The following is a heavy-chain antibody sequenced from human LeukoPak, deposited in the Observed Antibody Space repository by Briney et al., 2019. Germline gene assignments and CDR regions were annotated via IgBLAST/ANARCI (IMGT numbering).Heavy chain of an antibody. Sequence: GGSLRLSCAAPGFTFSSYWMHWVRQAPGKGLVWVSRINSDGSSTSYADSVKGRFTISRDNAKNTLYLQMNSLRAEDTAVYYCARGYCSGGSCYPFDYWGQGTLVTVSS. CDR2: INSDGSST. D-gene: IGHD2-15*01. CDR1: GFTFSSYW. J-gene: IGHJ4*02. V-gene: IGHV3-74*01. CDR3: ARGYCSGGSCYPFDY.